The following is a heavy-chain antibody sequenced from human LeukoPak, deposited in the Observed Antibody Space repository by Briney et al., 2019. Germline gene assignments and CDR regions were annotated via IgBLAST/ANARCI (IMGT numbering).Heavy chain of an antibody. Sequence: GGSLRLSCAASGFTFSSYDMHWVRHATGKGLEWVSAIGTAGDTYYPGSVKGRFTISRENAKNSLYLQMNSLRAGDTAVYYCARSAATNDAFDIWSQGTMVTVSS. CDR3: ARSAATNDAFDI. V-gene: IGHV3-13*04. D-gene: IGHD6-25*01. CDR1: GFTFSSYD. J-gene: IGHJ3*02. CDR2: IGTAGDT.